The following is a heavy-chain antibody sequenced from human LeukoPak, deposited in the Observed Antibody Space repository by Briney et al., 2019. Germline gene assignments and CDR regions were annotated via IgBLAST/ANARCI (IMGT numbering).Heavy chain of an antibody. CDR1: GGTFSSYA. Sequence: GASVKVSCKASGGTFSSYAISWVRQAPGQGLEWMGKIIPILGIANYAQKFQGRVMITADKSTSTAYMELSSLRSEDTAVYYCARDAAYRDGYTIDAFDIWGQGTMVTVSS. CDR3: ARDAAYRDGYTIDAFDI. D-gene: IGHD5-24*01. V-gene: IGHV1-69*04. CDR2: IIPILGIA. J-gene: IGHJ3*02.